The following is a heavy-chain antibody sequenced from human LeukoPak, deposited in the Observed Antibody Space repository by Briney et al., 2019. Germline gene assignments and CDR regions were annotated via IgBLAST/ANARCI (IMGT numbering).Heavy chain of an antibody. CDR1: GFTVSSNY. Sequence: GGSLRLSCAASGFTVSSNYMSWVRQAPGKGLEWVSVIYSGGSTYYADSVKGRFTISRHNSKNTLYLQMNSQRAEDTAVYYCASSSPSSYDSSGYYYGGYYFDYWGQGTLVTVSS. D-gene: IGHD3-22*01. J-gene: IGHJ4*02. V-gene: IGHV3-53*04. CDR3: ASSSPSSYDSSGYYYGGYYFDY. CDR2: IYSGGST.